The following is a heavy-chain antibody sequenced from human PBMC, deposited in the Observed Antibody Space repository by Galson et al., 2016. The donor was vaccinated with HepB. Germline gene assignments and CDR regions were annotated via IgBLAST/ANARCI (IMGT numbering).Heavy chain of an antibody. J-gene: IGHJ4*01. V-gene: IGHV3-23*01. CDR1: GFTFSSYA. Sequence: SLRLSCAASGFTFSSYAMTWVRQAPGKGLEWVSVITSGGSTYYAASVKGRFTISRDNSKNTLYVQMNNLGAEDTAVYYCAKEDNIAGATTINNWGQEPWSPSPQ. D-gene: IGHD1-26*01. CDR2: ITSGGST. CDR3: AKEDNIAGATTINN.